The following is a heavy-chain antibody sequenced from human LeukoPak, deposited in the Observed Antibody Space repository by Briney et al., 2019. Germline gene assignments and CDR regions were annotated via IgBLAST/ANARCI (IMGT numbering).Heavy chain of an antibody. CDR2: IYYSGST. J-gene: IGHJ4*02. CDR3: ARVILNAVAASPSFDY. Sequence: SETLSLTCTVSGGSISSSSYYWGWIRQPPGKGLEWIGSIYYSGSTYYNPSLKSRVTISVDTSKNQFSLKLSSVTAADTAVYYCARVILNAVAASPSFDYWGQGTLVTVSS. V-gene: IGHV4-39*07. CDR1: GGSISSSSYY. D-gene: IGHD6-19*01.